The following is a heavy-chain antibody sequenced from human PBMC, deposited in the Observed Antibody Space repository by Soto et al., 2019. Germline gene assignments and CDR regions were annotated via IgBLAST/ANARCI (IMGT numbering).Heavy chain of an antibody. Sequence: SETLSLTCSVSGAALNSGNYYWSWIRQVPGKGLEWIGHIYVTGTVDYNPSLRDRITISQDTSERQFSLNLRLVTAADTAVYYCARLRIATNNYKWFDPWGQGTLVTVSS. CDR1: GAALNSGNYY. D-gene: IGHD2-21*01. CDR3: ARLRIATNNYKWFDP. V-gene: IGHV4-31*03. CDR2: IYVTGTV. J-gene: IGHJ5*02.